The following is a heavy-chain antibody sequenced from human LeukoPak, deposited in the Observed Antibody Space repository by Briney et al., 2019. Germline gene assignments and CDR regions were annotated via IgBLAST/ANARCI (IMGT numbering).Heavy chain of an antibody. J-gene: IGHJ3*02. CDR2: IYYSGST. CDR3: ARAGIAAAGTGDAFDI. D-gene: IGHD6-13*01. Sequence: PSETLSLTCTVSGGSISSYYWSWIRQPPGKGLEWIGYIYYSGSTNYNPSLKSRVTISVDTSKNQFSLKLSSVTAADTAVYYCARAGIAAAGTGDAFDIWGQGTMVTVSS. CDR1: GGSISSYY. V-gene: IGHV4-59*01.